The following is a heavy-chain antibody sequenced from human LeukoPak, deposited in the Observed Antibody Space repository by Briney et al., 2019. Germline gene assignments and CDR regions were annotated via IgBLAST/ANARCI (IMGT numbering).Heavy chain of an antibody. J-gene: IGHJ4*02. CDR3: AREAVPATFDY. D-gene: IGHD2-2*01. Sequence: SETLSLTCAVSGGSISSGGYSWSWIRQPPGKGLEWIGYIYHSGSTYYNPSLKSRVTISVDRSKNQFSLKLSSVTAADTAVYYCAREAVPATFDYWGQGTLDTVSS. V-gene: IGHV4-30-2*01. CDR1: GGSISSGGYS. CDR2: IYHSGST.